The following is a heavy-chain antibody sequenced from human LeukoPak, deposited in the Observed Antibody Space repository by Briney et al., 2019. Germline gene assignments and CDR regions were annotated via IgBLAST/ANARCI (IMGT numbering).Heavy chain of an antibody. V-gene: IGHV3-66*02. CDR3: AREGGVYYYDSSGLPQV. J-gene: IGHJ4*02. D-gene: IGHD3-22*01. CDR1: GFSVNTNY. Sequence: GGSLRLSCAASGFSVNTNYMTWVRQAPGKGLEWVSVLYSGGGAYYADSVKGRFTISRDNSKNTLYLQMNSLRAEDTAVYYCAREGGVYYYDSSGLPQVWGQGTLVTVSS. CDR2: LYSGGGA.